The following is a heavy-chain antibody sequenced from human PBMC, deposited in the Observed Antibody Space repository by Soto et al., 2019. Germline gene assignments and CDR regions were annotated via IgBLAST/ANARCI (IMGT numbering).Heavy chain of an antibody. CDR1: GFAFSSYA. CDR2: ISGSGGIT. J-gene: IGHJ3*02. V-gene: IGHV3-23*01. Sequence: GGSLRLSCAASGFAFSSYAMSCVRQAPGKGLEWGSAISGSGGITYYADSVKGRFTISRDNSKNTLYMQMNSLRAEDTAVYYCAKDLGRWLQPDAFDIWGQGTMVTVSS. D-gene: IGHD5-12*01. CDR3: AKDLGRWLQPDAFDI.